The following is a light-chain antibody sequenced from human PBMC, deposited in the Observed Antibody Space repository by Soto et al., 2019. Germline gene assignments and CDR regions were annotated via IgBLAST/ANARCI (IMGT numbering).Light chain of an antibody. J-gene: IGKJ4*01. CDR2: AAS. CDR1: QSVSSY. CDR3: QQRSNWPLT. V-gene: IGKV3-11*01. Sequence: EIVVTQSPAILSLSPGERATLSCRASQSVSSYLTWYQQKPGQAPRLLIYAASTRATGIPARFSGSGSGTDFTLTISSLEPEDFAVYYCQQRSNWPLTFGGGTKVDIK.